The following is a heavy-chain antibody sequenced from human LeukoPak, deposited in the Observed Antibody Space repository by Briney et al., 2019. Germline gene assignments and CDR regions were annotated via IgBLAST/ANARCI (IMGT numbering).Heavy chain of an antibody. CDR2: ISSSSTSI. J-gene: IGHJ4*02. Sequence: GGSLRLSCAASGFIFRSYWMHWVRQAPGKGLEWVSYISSSSTSIYYADSVKGRFTISRDNAKNSLYLQMNSLRDEDTAVYYCVRDVRGGYSYWGQGTLVTVSS. CDR3: VRDVRGGYSY. V-gene: IGHV3-48*02. D-gene: IGHD3-10*01. CDR1: GFIFRSYW.